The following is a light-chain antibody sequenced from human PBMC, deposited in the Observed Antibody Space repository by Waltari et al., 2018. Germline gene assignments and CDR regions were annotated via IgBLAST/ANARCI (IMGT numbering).Light chain of an antibody. CDR1: SLRTSY. V-gene: IGLV3-19*01. Sequence: SSELTQGPDVSVALGQTVKITCQGDSLRTSYASWYQVKPGQAPVLVLFGKEKRPSGIPDRISGYSSGTTSSLTITGAQAEDEADYYCHSRKGSDNQVVFGGGTKLTV. CDR2: GKE. CDR3: HSRKGSDNQVV. J-gene: IGLJ3*02.